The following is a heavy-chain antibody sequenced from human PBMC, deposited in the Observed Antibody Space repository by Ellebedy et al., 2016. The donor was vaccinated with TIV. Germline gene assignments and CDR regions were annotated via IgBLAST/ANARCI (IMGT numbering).Heavy chain of an antibody. J-gene: IGHJ3*02. V-gene: IGHV4-61*01. Sequence: MPSETLSLTCTVSGDSVSSGSHYWSWIRQSPGKGLEFIGHIYYSGTTNYNPSLESRVTISVDTSKNQFSLMVNSVSAAETAVYYCARDVVWASSAWFEAFDIWGQGTVVTVSS. D-gene: IGHD6-19*01. CDR1: GDSVSSGSHY. CDR3: ARDVVWASSAWFEAFDI. CDR2: IYYSGTT.